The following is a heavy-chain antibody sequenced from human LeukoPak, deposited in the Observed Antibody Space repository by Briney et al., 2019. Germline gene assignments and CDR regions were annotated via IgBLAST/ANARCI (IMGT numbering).Heavy chain of an antibody. CDR1: GGSISSSSYY. D-gene: IGHD2-8*01. CDR2: IYYSGST. J-gene: IGHJ4*02. V-gene: IGHV4-39*07. Sequence: KPSETLSLTCTVSGGSISSSSYYWGWIRQPPGKGLEWIGSIYYSGSTNYNPSLKSRVTISVDTSKNQFSLKLSSVTAADTAVYYCARDPRYCTNGVCYSGIDYWGQGTLVTVSS. CDR3: ARDPRYCTNGVCYSGIDY.